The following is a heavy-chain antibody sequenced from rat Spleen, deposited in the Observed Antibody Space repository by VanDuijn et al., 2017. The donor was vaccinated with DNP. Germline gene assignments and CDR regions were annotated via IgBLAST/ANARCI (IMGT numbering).Heavy chain of an antibody. Sequence: VQLQESGPGLVQPSETLSLTCTVSGFSLTSYNIHWVRQHSGKSLEWMGRMWSDGDTSYNSAFTSRLSISRDTSKSQVFLKMNSLQTADTATYFCAREVDYWGQGVMVTVSS. V-gene: IGHV2S18*01. CDR1: GFSLTSYN. CDR2: MWSDGDT. J-gene: IGHJ2*01. CDR3: AREVDY.